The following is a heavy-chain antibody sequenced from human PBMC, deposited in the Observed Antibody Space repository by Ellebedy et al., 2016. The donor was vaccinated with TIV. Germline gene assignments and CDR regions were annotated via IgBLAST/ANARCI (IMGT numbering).Heavy chain of an antibody. Sequence: MPSETLPLTCAVYGGSFSGYSWSWIRQSPGKGLEWIGEINHSGSTNYNPSLKSRVTISVDTSKNQFSLKLSSVTAADTAVYYCARGRRFFYYYGMDVWGQGTTVTVSS. CDR2: INHSGST. V-gene: IGHV4-34*01. CDR1: GGSFSGYS. J-gene: IGHJ6*02. CDR3: ARGRRFFYYYGMDV. D-gene: IGHD3-3*01.